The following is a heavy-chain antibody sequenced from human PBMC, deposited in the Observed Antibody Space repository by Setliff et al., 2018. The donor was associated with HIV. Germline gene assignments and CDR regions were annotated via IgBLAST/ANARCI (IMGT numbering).Heavy chain of an antibody. Sequence: GGSLRLSCAASGFTFSDYYMRWVRQATGQGLEWVSSISGSSSYYYLADSVKGRFTISRDNAKNSLYLQMNSLRAEDTAVYYCARITGDLVYFDSWGQGTPVTVSS. CDR1: GFTFSDYY. CDR3: ARITGDLVYFDS. V-gene: IGHV3-11*06. CDR2: ISGSSSYY. D-gene: IGHD7-27*01. J-gene: IGHJ4*02.